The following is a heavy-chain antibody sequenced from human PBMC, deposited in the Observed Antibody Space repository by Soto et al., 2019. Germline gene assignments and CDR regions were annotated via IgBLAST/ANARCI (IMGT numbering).Heavy chain of an antibody. V-gene: IGHV6-1*01. CDR3: ARDRVGGLERRRFGMDV. J-gene: IGHJ6*02. CDR2: TYYRSKWYN. CDR1: GDSVSINGAR. Sequence: PSQTLSLTCAISGDSVSINGARWNWIRQSPSRALEWLGRTYYRSKWYNDYAVSVKSRITINPDTSKNQFSLQLNSVTPEDTAVYYCARDRVGGLERRRFGMDVWGQGTTVTVSS. D-gene: IGHD1-1*01.